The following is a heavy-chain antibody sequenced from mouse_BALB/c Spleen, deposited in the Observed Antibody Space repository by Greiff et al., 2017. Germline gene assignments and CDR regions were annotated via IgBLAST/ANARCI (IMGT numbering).Heavy chain of an antibody. V-gene: IGHV1-31*01. CDR2: INPYNGAT. CDR3: GYGSRGYFDY. Sequence: VQLQQSGPELVKPGASVKISCKASGYSFTGYYMHWVKQSHVKSLEWIGRINPYNGATSYNQNFKDKASLTVDKSSSTAYMELHSLTSEDSAVYYCGYGSRGYFDYWGQGTTLTVSS. CDR1: GYSFTGYY. J-gene: IGHJ2*01. D-gene: IGHD1-1*01.